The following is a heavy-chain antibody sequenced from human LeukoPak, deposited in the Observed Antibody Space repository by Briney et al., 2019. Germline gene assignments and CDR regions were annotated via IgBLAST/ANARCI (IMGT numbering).Heavy chain of an antibody. CDR1: GFTFSSYA. V-gene: IGHV3-23*01. Sequence: GGSLRLSCAASGFTFSSYAMSWVRQAPGKGLEWVSAISGSGGSTYYADSVKGRFTISRDNAKNSLYLQMNSLRAEDTAVYYCARFSNFQTLNDAFDIWGQGTMVTVSS. CDR3: ARFSNFQTLNDAFDI. D-gene: IGHD2-8*01. J-gene: IGHJ3*02. CDR2: ISGSGGST.